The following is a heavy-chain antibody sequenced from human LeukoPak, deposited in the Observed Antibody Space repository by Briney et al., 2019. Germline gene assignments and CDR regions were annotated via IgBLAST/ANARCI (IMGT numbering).Heavy chain of an antibody. Sequence: SETLSLTCTVSGGSISSYYWSWIRQPPGKGLEWIGYIYYSGSTNYNPSLKSRVTISVDTSKNQFSLKLSSVTAADTAVYYCARDLAVAGLDYWGQETLVTVSS. D-gene: IGHD6-19*01. CDR3: ARDLAVAGLDY. CDR1: GGSISSYY. CDR2: IYYSGST. J-gene: IGHJ4*02. V-gene: IGHV4-59*01.